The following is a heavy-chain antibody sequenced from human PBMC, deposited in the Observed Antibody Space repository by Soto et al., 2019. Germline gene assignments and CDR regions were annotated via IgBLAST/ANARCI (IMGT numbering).Heavy chain of an antibody. J-gene: IGHJ4*02. CDR3: ASLSLETSGYHDY. D-gene: IGHD3-22*01. Sequence: ASVKVSCKASGYTFTSYTIHWVRQAPGQRLECMGWINTGNGNTKYSQKFQGRVTITRDTSATTAYMELTSLRSEDTAVYYCASLSLETSGYHDYWGQGTLVTVSS. CDR1: GYTFTSYT. CDR2: INTGNGNT. V-gene: IGHV1-3*04.